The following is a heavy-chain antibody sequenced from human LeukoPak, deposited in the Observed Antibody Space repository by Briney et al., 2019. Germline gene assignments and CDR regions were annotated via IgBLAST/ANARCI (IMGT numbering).Heavy chain of an antibody. CDR1: GGSFTGYY. CDR3: ARGGYGPGSHYKY. V-gene: IGHV4-34*01. D-gene: IGHD3-10*01. J-gene: IGHJ4*02. CDR2: INHSGST. Sequence: SGTLSLTCAVNGGSFTGYYWSWIRQFPGKGLEWIGEINHSGSTNYNSSLKSRLTISVDTSKNQLSLKLSSVTAADTAIYYCARGGYGPGSHYKYWGQGTLVTVSS.